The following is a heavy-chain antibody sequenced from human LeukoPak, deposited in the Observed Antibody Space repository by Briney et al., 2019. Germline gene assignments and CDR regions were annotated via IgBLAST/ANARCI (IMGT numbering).Heavy chain of an antibody. V-gene: IGHV4-34*01. CDR1: GGSFSGYY. CDR3: ARLVGYCSGGSCARGAFDI. J-gene: IGHJ3*02. CDR2: INHSGST. D-gene: IGHD2-15*01. Sequence: PSETLSLTCAVYGGSFSGYYWSWIRQPPGKGLEWIGEINHSGSTNYNPSLKSRVTISVDTSKNQFSLKLSSVTAADTAVYYCARLVGYCSGGSCARGAFDIWGQGTMVTVSS.